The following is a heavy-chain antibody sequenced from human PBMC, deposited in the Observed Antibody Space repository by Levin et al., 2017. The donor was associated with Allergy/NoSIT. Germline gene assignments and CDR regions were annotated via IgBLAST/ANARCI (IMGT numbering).Heavy chain of an antibody. J-gene: IGHJ4*02. CDR1: GGSISSSSYY. V-gene: IGHV4-39*01. Sequence: SPTLSLTCTVSGGSISSSSYYWGWIRQPPGKGLEWIGSIYYSGSTYYNPSLKSRVTISVDTSKNQFSLKLSSVTAADTAVYYCASPDYGGNPLGYWGQGTLVTVSS. D-gene: IGHD4-23*01. CDR3: ASPDYGGNPLGY. CDR2: IYYSGST.